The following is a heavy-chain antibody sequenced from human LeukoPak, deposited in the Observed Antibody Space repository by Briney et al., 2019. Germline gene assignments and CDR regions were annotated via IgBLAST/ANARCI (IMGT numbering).Heavy chain of an antibody. J-gene: IGHJ4*02. CDR2: IYYSGST. V-gene: IGHV4-30-4*01. Sequence: SQTLSLTCTVSGGSISSGDYCWSWIRQPPGKGLEWIGYIYYSGSTYYNPSLKSRVTISVDTSKNQFSLKLSSVTAADTAVYYCARAARPAGVGHDYWGQGTLVTVSS. D-gene: IGHD6-6*01. CDR1: GGSISSGDYC. CDR3: ARAARPAGVGHDY.